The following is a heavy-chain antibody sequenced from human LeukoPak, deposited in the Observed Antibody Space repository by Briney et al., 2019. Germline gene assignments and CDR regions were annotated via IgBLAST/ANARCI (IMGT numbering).Heavy chain of an antibody. CDR3: ARWPAVVDVDV. V-gene: IGHV1-2*02. J-gene: IGHJ6*04. CDR2: INPNSGDR. Sequence: ASVKVSCKASGYTFIEYYIHWVRQAPGPGPEWMGWINPNSGDRKYAQKFQGRLTLTRDTSISTAYMELSSLRSDDTAVYYCARWPAVVDVDVWGKGTTVTVSS. D-gene: IGHD2-2*01. CDR1: GYTFIEYY.